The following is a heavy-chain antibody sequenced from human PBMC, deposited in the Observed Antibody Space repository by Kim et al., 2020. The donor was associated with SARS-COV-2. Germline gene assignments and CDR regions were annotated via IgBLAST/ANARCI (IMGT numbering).Heavy chain of an antibody. CDR3: ARVLGFGELLYSSLYYYYGMDV. CDR1: GFTFSSYE. Sequence: GGSLRLSCAASGFTFSSYEMNWVRQAPGKGLEWVSYISSSGSTIYYADSVKGRFTISRDNAKNSLYLQMNSLRAEDTAVYYCARVLGFGELLYSSLYYYYGMDVWGQGTTVTVSS. J-gene: IGHJ6*02. CDR2: ISSSGSTI. D-gene: IGHD3-10*01. V-gene: IGHV3-48*03.